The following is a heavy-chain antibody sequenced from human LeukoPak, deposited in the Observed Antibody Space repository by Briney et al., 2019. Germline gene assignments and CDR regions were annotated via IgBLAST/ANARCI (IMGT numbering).Heavy chain of an antibody. CDR2: IDGSGRRT. V-gene: IGHV3-23*01. J-gene: IGHJ1*01. Sequence: GGSLRLSCAASGFTFSNYAMSWVRQTPGKGLEWVSAIDGSGRRTYYADSVKGRFTISRDNAKDTLYLQVNSLRAEDTAVYYCAITVDCRATTDCYSYFHHWGQGTLVTVSS. CDR1: GFTFSNYA. D-gene: IGHD2-21*02. CDR3: AITVDCRATTDCYSYFHH.